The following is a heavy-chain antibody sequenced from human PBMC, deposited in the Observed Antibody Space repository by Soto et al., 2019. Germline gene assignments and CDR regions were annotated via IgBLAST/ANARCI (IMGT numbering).Heavy chain of an antibody. Sequence: SVKVSCKASGGTFSSYAINWVRQAPGQGLEWMGGIIPIFGTANYAQKFQGRVTITADESTSTAYMELSSLRSEDTAVYYCARDLKFLEWLLESPYYYYYGMDVWGQGTTVTVSS. CDR2: IIPIFGTA. J-gene: IGHJ6*02. V-gene: IGHV1-69*13. D-gene: IGHD3-3*01. CDR3: ARDLKFLEWLLESPYYYYYGMDV. CDR1: GGTFSSYA.